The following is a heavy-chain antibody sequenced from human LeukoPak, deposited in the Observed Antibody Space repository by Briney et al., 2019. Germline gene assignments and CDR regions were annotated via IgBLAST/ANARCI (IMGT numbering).Heavy chain of an antibody. Sequence: ASVKVSCKASGYTFTNYYMHWVRQAPRQGLEWMGIINPSGGSTTYAQKFQGRVTMTRDTSTSTVYMELISLRSEDTAVYYCAKAAPGYYGSGSGLDVWGKGTTVTISS. V-gene: IGHV1-46*01. CDR3: AKAAPGYYGSGSGLDV. CDR1: GYTFTNYY. D-gene: IGHD3-10*01. CDR2: INPSGGST. J-gene: IGHJ6*04.